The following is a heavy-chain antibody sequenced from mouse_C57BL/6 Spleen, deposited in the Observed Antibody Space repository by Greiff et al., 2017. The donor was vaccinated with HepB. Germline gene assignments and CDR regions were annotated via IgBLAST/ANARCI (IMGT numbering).Heavy chain of an antibody. CDR3: ARSLLPVLNPFAY. CDR1: GYTFTDYY. D-gene: IGHD1-2*01. J-gene: IGHJ3*01. Sequence: EVQLQQSGPELVKPGASVKISCKASGYTFTDYYMNWVKQSHGKSLEWIGDINPNNGGTSYNQKFKGKATLTVDKSSSTAYMELRSLTSEDSAVYYCARSLLPVLNPFAYWGQGTLVTVSA. CDR2: INPNNGGT. V-gene: IGHV1-26*01.